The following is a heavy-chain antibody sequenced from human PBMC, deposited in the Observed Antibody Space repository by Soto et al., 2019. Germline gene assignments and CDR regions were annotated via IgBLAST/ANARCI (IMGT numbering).Heavy chain of an antibody. V-gene: IGHV1-3*04. Sequence: QVHLVQSGAEVKKPGASVKVSCKASGYSFSDYTIHWVRRAPGQPPEWMARINTGTASTEYSQKFQGRATITRDTSATTAYMALSSLRSEDTALYYCARGPQDSYGMDVWGQGTTVTVS. CDR3: ARGPQDSYGMDV. J-gene: IGHJ6*02. CDR2: INTGTAST. CDR1: GYSFSDYT.